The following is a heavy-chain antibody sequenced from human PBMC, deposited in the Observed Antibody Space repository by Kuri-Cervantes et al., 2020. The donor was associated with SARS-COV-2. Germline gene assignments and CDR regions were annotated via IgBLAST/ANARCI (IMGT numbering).Heavy chain of an antibody. CDR2: IRYDGSNK. D-gene: IGHD1-26*01. CDR3: ANSLVWELYY. V-gene: IGHV3-30*02. J-gene: IGHJ4*02. CDR1: GFTFSSYG. Sequence: GESLKISCVASGFTFSSYGMHWVRQAPGKGLEWVAFIRYDGSNKYYADSVKGRFTISRDNSKNTLYLQMNSLRAEDTAVYCCANSLVWELYYWGQGTLVTVSS.